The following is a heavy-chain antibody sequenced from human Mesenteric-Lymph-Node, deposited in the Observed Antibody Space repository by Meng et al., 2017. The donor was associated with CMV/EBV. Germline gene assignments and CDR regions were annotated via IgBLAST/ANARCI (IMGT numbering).Heavy chain of an antibody. CDR2: IYHCGST. CDR1: STCSYFL. CDR3: ARSAALLMATVPYYFDY. Sequence: STCSYFLWTCIRQPPEKGLEWIVEIYHCGSTNYNPSLRGRVTISLDKSENHFSLKLNFVTAADTAVYYCARSAALLMATVPYYFDYWGQGTLVTVSS. J-gene: IGHJ4*02. D-gene: IGHD5-24*01. V-gene: IGHV4-4*02.